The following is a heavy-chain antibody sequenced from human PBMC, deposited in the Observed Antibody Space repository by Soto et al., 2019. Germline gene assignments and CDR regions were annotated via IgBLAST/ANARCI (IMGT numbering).Heavy chain of an antibody. J-gene: IGHJ6*02. Sequence: SETLSLTCAVSGGSISSSNWWSWVRQPPGKGLEWIGEIYHSGSTNYNPSLKSRVTISVDKPKNQFSLKLSSVTAADTAVYYCARDQWPRGGMDVWGQGTTVTVSS. CDR3: ARDQWPRGGMDV. CDR2: IYHSGST. V-gene: IGHV4-4*02. D-gene: IGHD6-19*01. CDR1: GGSISSSNW.